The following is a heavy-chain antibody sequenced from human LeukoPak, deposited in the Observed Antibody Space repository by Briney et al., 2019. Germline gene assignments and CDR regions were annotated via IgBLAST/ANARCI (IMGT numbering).Heavy chain of an antibody. J-gene: IGHJ4*02. V-gene: IGHV3-74*01. CDR2: INSDGSGT. CDR1: TFTFSDYW. CDR3: ARDLMVGSPFDS. D-gene: IGHD2-8*01. Sequence: AGGSLRLSCAASTFTFSDYWMHWVRQAPGKGLVWVSRINSDGSGTRYADSVKGLFTISRDNAKNTLYLQMNSLTAEDTAVYYCARDLMVGSPFDSWGQGTLVTVSS.